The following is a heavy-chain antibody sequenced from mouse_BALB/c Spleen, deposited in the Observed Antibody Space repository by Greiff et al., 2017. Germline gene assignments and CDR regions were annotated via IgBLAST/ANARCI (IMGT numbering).Heavy chain of an antibody. CDR1: GYTFTSYT. CDR2: INPSSGYT. CDR3: ARGLRRDWFAY. D-gene: IGHD2-2*01. V-gene: IGHV1-4*01. Sequence: QVQLQQSGAELARPGASVKMSCKASGYTFTSYTMHWVKQRPGQGLEWIGYINPSSGYTNYNQKFKDKATLTADKSSSTAYMQLSSLTSEDSAVYYCARGLRRDWFAYWGQGTLVTVSA. J-gene: IGHJ3*01.